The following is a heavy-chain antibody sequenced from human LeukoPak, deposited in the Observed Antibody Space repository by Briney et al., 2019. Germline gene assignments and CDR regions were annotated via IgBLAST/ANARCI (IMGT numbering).Heavy chain of an antibody. J-gene: IGHJ4*02. Sequence: ASVKVSCKASGYTFTGYYMHWVRQAPGQGLEWMGWINPNSGGTNCAQKFQGRVTMTRDTSISTAYMELSRLRSEDTAVYYCARAQEYCGGDCYSELWGQGTLVTVSS. CDR1: GYTFTGYY. CDR3: ARAQEYCGGDCYSEL. D-gene: IGHD2-21*02. V-gene: IGHV1-2*02. CDR2: INPNSGGT.